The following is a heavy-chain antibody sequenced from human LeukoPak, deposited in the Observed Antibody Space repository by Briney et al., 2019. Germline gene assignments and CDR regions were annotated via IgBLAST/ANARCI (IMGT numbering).Heavy chain of an antibody. Sequence: PSETLSLTCTVSGGSISSGSYYWSWIRQPAGKGLEWIGRIYTSGSTNYNPSLKSRVTISVDTSKNQFSLKLSSVTAADTAVYYCAGERGYRYGVDYWGQGSLVTVSS. CDR2: IYTSGST. D-gene: IGHD5-18*01. V-gene: IGHV4-61*02. CDR3: AGERGYRYGVDY. J-gene: IGHJ4*02. CDR1: GGSISSGSYY.